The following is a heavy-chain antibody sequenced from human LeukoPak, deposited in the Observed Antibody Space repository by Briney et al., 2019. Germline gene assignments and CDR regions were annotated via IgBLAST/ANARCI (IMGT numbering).Heavy chain of an antibody. Sequence: GASVKVSCKASGYTFTKCAMNWVRQAPGQGLEWMGWINTKTGNPTYAQGFTGRFVFSLDTSVTTAYLRISSLKDEDTAVYYCARDQFPRGSVAATLDAFDIWGQGTMVTVSS. CDR3: ARDQFPRGSVAATLDAFDI. J-gene: IGHJ3*02. CDR1: GYTFTKCA. D-gene: IGHD2-15*01. CDR2: INTKTGNP. V-gene: IGHV7-4-1*02.